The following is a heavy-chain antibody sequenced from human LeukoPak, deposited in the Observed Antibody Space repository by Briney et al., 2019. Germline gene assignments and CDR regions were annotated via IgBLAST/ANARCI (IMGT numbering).Heavy chain of an antibody. V-gene: IGHV3-74*01. CDR2: IDSGGISS. Sequence: PGGSLRLSCAASGFTFSAYWMHWVRQAPGKGLEWVSRIDSGGISSNYADSVKGRFTISRDNAKNTLYLQMNSLRAEDTAVYYCARDRNYSPDYWGQGTLVTVSS. CDR1: GFTFSAYW. CDR3: ARDRNYSPDY. J-gene: IGHJ4*02. D-gene: IGHD2-21*01.